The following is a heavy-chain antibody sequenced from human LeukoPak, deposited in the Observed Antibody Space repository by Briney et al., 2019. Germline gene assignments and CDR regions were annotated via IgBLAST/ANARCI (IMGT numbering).Heavy chain of an antibody. CDR3: ARASLYYDILTGYSTDAFDI. CDR1: GGSISSGDYY. V-gene: IGHV4-30-4*08. Sequence: SQTLSLTCTVSGGSISSGDYYWSWIRQPPGKGLEWIGYIYYSGSTYYNPSLKSRVTISVDTSKNQFSLKLSSVTAADTAVYYCARASLYYDILTGYSTDAFDIWGQGTMVTVSS. J-gene: IGHJ3*02. D-gene: IGHD3-9*01. CDR2: IYYSGST.